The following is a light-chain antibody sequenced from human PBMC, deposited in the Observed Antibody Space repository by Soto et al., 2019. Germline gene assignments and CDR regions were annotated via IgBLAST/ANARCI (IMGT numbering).Light chain of an antibody. CDR2: EVS. V-gene: IGLV2-8*01. Sequence: QSVLTQPPSASGSPGQSVTISCTGTSSDVGGYNYVSWYQQHPGKAPKLLISEVSKRTSGVPDRFSGSKSGNAASLTVSGLQAEDESDYYCRSFAGNNNLVFGGGTQLTVL. CDR1: SSDVGGYNY. CDR3: RSFAGNNNLV. J-gene: IGLJ7*01.